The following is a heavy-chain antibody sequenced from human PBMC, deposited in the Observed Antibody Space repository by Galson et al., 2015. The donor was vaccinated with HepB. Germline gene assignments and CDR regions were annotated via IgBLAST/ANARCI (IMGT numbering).Heavy chain of an antibody. V-gene: IGHV1-18*01. Sequence: SVKVSCKASGYTFTSYGISWVRQAPGQGLEWMGWISAYNGNTNYAQKLQGRVTMTTDTSTSTAYMELRSLRSDDTAVYYCARAMYYDFWSGYYTMSTRYYYYYMDVWGKGTTVTVSS. J-gene: IGHJ6*03. CDR3: ARAMYYDFWSGYYTMSTRYYYYYMDV. D-gene: IGHD3-3*01. CDR1: GYTFTSYG. CDR2: ISAYNGNT.